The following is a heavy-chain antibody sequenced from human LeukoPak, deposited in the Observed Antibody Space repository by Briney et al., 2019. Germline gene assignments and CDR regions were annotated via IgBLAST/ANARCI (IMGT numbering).Heavy chain of an antibody. CDR2: INQDGSEK. J-gene: IGHJ4*02. D-gene: IGHD1-26*01. CDR3: ARDRGP. V-gene: IGHV3-7*01. Sequence: GGSLRLSCAASAFTFSSYAMHLVRQAPGKGLEWVANINQDGSEKYYVDSVKGRFTISRDNAKNSLYLQMNSLRAEDTAVYYCARDRGPWGQGSLVTVSS. CDR1: AFTFSSYA.